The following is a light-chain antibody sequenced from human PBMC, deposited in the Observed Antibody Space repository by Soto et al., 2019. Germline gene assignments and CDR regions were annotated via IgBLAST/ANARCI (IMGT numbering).Light chain of an antibody. V-gene: IGKV3-11*01. CDR1: QSVSSY. Sequence: EIVLTQSPATLSLSPGEIPTLSCRASQSVSSYLAWYQQKPGQSPRLLLYDASNRATGLPARISGSGSGTDFTLTISSLAPEDFEVYYCQQRSNWPTFGGGTKVEIK. CDR3: QQRSNWPT. CDR2: DAS. J-gene: IGKJ4*01.